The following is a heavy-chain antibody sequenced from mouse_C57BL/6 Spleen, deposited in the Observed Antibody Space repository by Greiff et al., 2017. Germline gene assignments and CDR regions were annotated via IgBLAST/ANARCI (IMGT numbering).Heavy chain of an antibody. V-gene: IGHV5-15*01. CDR3: ARLDTTVVAPHWYFDV. J-gene: IGHJ1*03. CDR2: ISNLAYRI. Sequence: DVKLVESGGGLVQPGGSLKLSCAASGFTFSDYGMAWVRQAPRTGPEWVAFISNLAYRIYYADTVTGRFTISRENAKNTLYLEMSSLRSEDTAMYYCARLDTTVVAPHWYFDVWGTGTTVTVSS. D-gene: IGHD1-1*01. CDR1: GFTFSDYG.